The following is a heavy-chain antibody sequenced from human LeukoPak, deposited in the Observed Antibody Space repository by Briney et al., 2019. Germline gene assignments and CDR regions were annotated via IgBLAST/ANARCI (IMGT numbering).Heavy chain of an antibody. CDR1: GFTFSSYG. V-gene: IGHV3-30*18. J-gene: IGHJ6*03. CDR3: AKEATYCSGGSCSFYYYYVDV. CDR2: ISYDGSNK. Sequence: PGGSLRLSCAASGFTFSSYGMHWVRQAPGKGLEWVAVISYDGSNKYYADSVKGRFTISRDDSKNTLYLQMNSLRAEDTAVYYCAKEATYCSGGSCSFYYYYVDVWGKGTTVTVSS. D-gene: IGHD2-15*01.